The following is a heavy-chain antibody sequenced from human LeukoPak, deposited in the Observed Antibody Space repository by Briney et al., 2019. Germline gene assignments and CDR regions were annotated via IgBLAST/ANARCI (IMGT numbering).Heavy chain of an antibody. CDR2: IYYSGST. D-gene: IGHD3-16*01. J-gene: IGHJ4*02. Sequence: SETLSPTCTVSGGSISSYYWSWIRQPPGKGLEWIGYIYYSGSTNYNPSLKSRVTISVDTSKNQFSLKLSSVTAADTAVYYCARHSYAAGSVVYFDYWGQGTLVTVSS. CDR3: ARHSYAAGSVVYFDY. V-gene: IGHV4-59*08. CDR1: GGSISSYY.